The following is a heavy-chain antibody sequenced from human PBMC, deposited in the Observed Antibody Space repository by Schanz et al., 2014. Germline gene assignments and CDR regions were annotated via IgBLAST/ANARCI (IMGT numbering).Heavy chain of an antibody. CDR1: GFSFSTYA. V-gene: IGHV3-30*04. J-gene: IGHJ4*02. CDR2: ISGNGGEK. CDR3: AKSMYSTSWAFDF. Sequence: VQLVESGGGLVQPGESLRVSCAASGFSFSTYAMHWVRQAPGKGLRCVAVISGNGGEKYYADSVKGRFTISRDNSENTLFLEMNSLRLEDTAVYYCAKSMYSTSWAFDFWGQGTLVTVSS. D-gene: IGHD2-2*01.